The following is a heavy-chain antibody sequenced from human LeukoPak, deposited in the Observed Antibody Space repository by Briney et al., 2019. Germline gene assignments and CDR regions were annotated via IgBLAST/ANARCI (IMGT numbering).Heavy chain of an antibody. D-gene: IGHD3-10*01. J-gene: IGHJ6*03. CDR1: GGSFSGYY. V-gene: IGHV4-34*01. CDR2: INHSGST. CDR3: ARHQGSGSYYRYYYMDV. Sequence: SETLSLTCAVYGGSFSGYYWSWIRQPPGKGLEWIGEINHSGSTNYNPSLKSRVTISVDTSKNQFSLKLSSVTAADTAVYYCARHQGSGSYYRYYYMDVWGKGTTVTISS.